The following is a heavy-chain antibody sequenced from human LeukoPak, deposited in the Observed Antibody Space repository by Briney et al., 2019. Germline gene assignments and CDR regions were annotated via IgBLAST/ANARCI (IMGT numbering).Heavy chain of an antibody. J-gene: IGHJ6*02. CDR3: ARGDGWYHDFWSGSNWYYGMDV. V-gene: IGHV1-8*01. D-gene: IGHD3-3*01. CDR1: GYTFTSYD. Sequence: ASVKVSCKASGYTFTSYDINWVRQATGQGLEWMGWMNPNSGNTGYAQKFQGRVTMTRNTSISTAYMELSSLRSEDTAVYYCARGDGWYHDFWSGSNWYYGMDVWGQGTTVTVSS. CDR2: MNPNSGNT.